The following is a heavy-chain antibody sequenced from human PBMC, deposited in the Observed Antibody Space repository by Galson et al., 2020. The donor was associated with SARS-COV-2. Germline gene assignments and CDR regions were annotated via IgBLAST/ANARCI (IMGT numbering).Heavy chain of an antibody. J-gene: IGHJ4*02. V-gene: IGHV4-4*02. Sequence: ASETLSLTCAVSGGSISSSNWWSWVRQPPGKGLEWIGEIYHSGSTNYNPSLKSRVTISVDKSKNQFSLKLSSVTAADTAVYYCARVYCSGGSCYRGLGYFDYWGQGTLVTVSS. CDR2: IYHSGST. D-gene: IGHD2-15*01. CDR1: GGSISSSNW. CDR3: ARVYCSGGSCYRGLGYFDY.